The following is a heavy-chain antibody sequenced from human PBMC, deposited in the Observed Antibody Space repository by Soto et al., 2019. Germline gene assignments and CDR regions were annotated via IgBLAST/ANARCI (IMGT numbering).Heavy chain of an antibody. D-gene: IGHD3-3*01. J-gene: IGHJ5*02. CDR3: AKGKYDFWSGQGVNWFDP. CDR2: ISWNSGSI. CDR1: GFTFDDYA. V-gene: IGHV3-9*01. Sequence: GGSLRLSCAASGFTFDDYAMHWVRRAPGKGLEWVSGISWNSGSIGYADSVKGRFTISRDNAKNSLYLQMNSLRAEDTALYYCAKGKYDFWSGQGVNWFDPWGQGTLVTVSS.